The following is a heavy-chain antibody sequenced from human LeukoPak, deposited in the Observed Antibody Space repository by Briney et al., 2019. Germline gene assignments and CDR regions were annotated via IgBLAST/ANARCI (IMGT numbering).Heavy chain of an antibody. CDR1: GFTFSSYS. D-gene: IGHD2-15*01. CDR2: ISSSSTI. Sequence: GGSLRLSCAASGFTFSSYSMNWVRQAPGKGLEWVSYISSSSTIYYADSVKGRFTISRDNAKNSLYLQMNSLRAEDTAVYYCARAHLGYCSGGSCYSDYGDYEFGYWGQGTLVTVSS. V-gene: IGHV3-48*04. CDR3: ARAHLGYCSGGSCYSDYGDYEFGY. J-gene: IGHJ4*02.